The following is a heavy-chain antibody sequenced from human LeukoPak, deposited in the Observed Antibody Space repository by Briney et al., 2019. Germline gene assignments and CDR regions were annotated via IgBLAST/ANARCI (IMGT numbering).Heavy chain of an antibody. CDR3: AKDHPSGYYFDY. Sequence: PGGSLRLSCAASGFTVSSNYMSWVRQAPGKGLEWVSVIYSGGSTYYADSVKGRFTISRDNSKNTLFLQMNSLRAEDTAIYYCAKDHPSGYYFDYWGQGTLVTVSS. J-gene: IGHJ4*02. V-gene: IGHV3-53*01. D-gene: IGHD1-14*01. CDR2: IYSGGST. CDR1: GFTVSSNY.